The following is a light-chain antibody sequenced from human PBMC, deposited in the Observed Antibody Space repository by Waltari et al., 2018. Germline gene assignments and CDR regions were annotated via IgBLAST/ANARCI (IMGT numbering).Light chain of an antibody. CDR1: QSIATN. CDR2: DAS. Sequence: EVVMTQSPATMSVSPGERASLSCSASQSIATNLAWYQQKPVQSPRLLVYDASTRAPSIPARFRGSGSGTEFTLTISSLQSEDSAVYYCQQYNRWPPITFGQGTRLEIK. V-gene: IGKV3-15*01. CDR3: QQYNRWPPIT. J-gene: IGKJ5*01.